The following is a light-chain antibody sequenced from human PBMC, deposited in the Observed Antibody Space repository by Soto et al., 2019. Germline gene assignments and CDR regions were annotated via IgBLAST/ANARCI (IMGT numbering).Light chain of an antibody. CDR3: MQATQFPWT. J-gene: IGKJ1*01. CDR2: EIS. Sequence: DIVMTQTPLSSPVTLGQPASISCRSSQSLVHSDGSTYLSWLQQRPGQPPRLLIYEISNRFFGVPDRFSGSGAGTDFSLKISRVESEDVGVYYCMQATQFPWTFGQGTKVEIK. V-gene: IGKV2-24*01. CDR1: QSLVHSDGSTY.